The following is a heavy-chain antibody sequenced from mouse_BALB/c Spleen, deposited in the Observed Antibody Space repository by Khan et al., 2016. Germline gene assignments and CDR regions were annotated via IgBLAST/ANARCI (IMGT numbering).Heavy chain of an antibody. J-gene: IGHJ2*01. CDR2: ISYSGST. Sequence: EVQLVESGPGLVKPSQSLSLTCTVTGYSITSGYGWNWIRQFPGNKVEWMGYISYSGSTHYNPSLQSRISITRDTSKNQFFLQWNSVTTEDTATYYCARTARIKYWGQGTTLTVSS. V-gene: IGHV3-2*02. D-gene: IGHD1-2*01. CDR1: GYSITSGYG. CDR3: ARTARIKY.